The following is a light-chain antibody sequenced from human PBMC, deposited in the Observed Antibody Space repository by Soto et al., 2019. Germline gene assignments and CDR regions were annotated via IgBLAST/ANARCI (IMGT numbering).Light chain of an antibody. CDR1: QSVSSY. Sequence: EIVLTQSPATLSLSPGERATLSCRASQSVSSYLAWYQQKPGQAPRLLIYDASNRATGIPARFSGSGSGTDFTLTISGREPEDSAVYYCQRGRNWPPKDFTFGPGTKGDIK. V-gene: IGKV3-11*01. J-gene: IGKJ3*01. CDR2: DAS. CDR3: QRGRNWPPKDFT.